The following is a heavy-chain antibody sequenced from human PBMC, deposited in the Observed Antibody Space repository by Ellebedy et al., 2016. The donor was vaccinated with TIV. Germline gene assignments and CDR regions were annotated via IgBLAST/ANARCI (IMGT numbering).Heavy chain of an antibody. CDR2: VSANNGNT. J-gene: IGHJ4*02. D-gene: IGHD1/OR15-1a*01. V-gene: IGHV1-18*01. Sequence: AASVKVSCKASGRTLTSYTITWVRQAPGQGLEWMGWVSANNGNTKYAQKFQGRVTMTTDASTNTAYMDLTSLISDDTAVYFCARGTLLIPPVYWGQGTLVTVSS. CDR1: GRTLTSYT. CDR3: ARGTLLIPPVY.